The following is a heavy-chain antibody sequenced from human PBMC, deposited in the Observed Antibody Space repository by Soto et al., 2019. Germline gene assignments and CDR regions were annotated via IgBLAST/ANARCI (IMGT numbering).Heavy chain of an antibody. Sequence: ASVKVSCKASGGTFSSYAIHWVRQAPGQSLEWMGWINAANGDTRYSQKFQGRVTITRDTSASIAYMDLSSLRSEDTAVYYCARDILSGYSRYDYWGQGTLVTVS. CDR2: INAANGDT. V-gene: IGHV1-3*01. D-gene: IGHD3-9*01. CDR1: GGTFSSYA. CDR3: ARDILSGYSRYDY. J-gene: IGHJ4*02.